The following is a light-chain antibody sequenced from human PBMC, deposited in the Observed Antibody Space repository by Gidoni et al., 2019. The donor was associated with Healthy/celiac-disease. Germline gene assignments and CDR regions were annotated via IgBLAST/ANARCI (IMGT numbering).Light chain of an antibody. CDR3: MQALQTPST. Sequence: DIVMTKSPLSLPATPGEPASISCRSSQSLLHSNGYNYLDWYLQKPGQSPQLLIYLGSNRASGVPDRFSGSGSGTDFTLKISRVEAEDVGVYYCMQALQTPSTFGPGTKVDIK. J-gene: IGKJ3*01. CDR2: LGS. V-gene: IGKV2-28*01. CDR1: QSLLHSNGYNY.